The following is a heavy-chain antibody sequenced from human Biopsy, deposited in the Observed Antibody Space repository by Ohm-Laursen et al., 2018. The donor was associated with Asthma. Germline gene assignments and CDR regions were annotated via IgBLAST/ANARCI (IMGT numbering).Heavy chain of an antibody. J-gene: IGHJ6*02. V-gene: IGHV4-61*01. CDR1: GGSVSTGSYY. D-gene: IGHD3-10*01. CDR3: ARGPNYHGSGRAPIGMDV. Sequence: SDTLSLTCTVSGGSVSTGSYYWSWIRQPPGKGLEWLGYIYYTGSDNYNPSLKSRVTISVDTSKNQFSLRLNSVTAADTDVYYCARGPNYHGSGRAPIGMDVWGQGTTVTVSS. CDR2: IYYTGSD.